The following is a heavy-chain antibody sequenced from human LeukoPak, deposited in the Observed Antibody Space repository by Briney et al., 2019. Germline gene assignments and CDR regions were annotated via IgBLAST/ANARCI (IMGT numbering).Heavy chain of an antibody. J-gene: IGHJ4*02. Sequence: GSLSLSCAASGFTVSGNYMTWVRQAPGKGLEWVSVIYSGGSTYYADSVKGRFTISRDNSKNTLYLQMDSLKAEDSAVYYCARGRLSAYTFDYWGQGTLVTVSS. CDR2: IYSGGST. D-gene: IGHD3-16*01. CDR3: ARGRLSAYTFDY. V-gene: IGHV3-66*01. CDR1: GFTVSGNY.